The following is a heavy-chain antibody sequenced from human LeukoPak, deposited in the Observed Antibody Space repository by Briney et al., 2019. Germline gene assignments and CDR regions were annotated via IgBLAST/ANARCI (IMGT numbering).Heavy chain of an antibody. CDR3: ARVDTVMAYYFDL. D-gene: IGHD5-18*01. CDR2: IYTSGST. Sequence: ETLSLTCTVSGGSISSYYWSWIRQPAGKGLEWIGRIYTSGSTNYNPSLMTRISMSVDTSKNQISLKLNSLTAADTAVYYCARVDTVMAYYFDLWGQGTLVTVSS. V-gene: IGHV4-4*07. CDR1: GGSISSYY. J-gene: IGHJ4*02.